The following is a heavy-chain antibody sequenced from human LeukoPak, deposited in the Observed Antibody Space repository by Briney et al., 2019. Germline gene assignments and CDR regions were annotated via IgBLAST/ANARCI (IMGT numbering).Heavy chain of an antibody. CDR2: IYYSGST. D-gene: IGHD4-23*01. CDR1: SGSISSSIYY. V-gene: IGHV4-39*07. J-gene: IGHJ4*02. CDR3: ARVGTTVVTFFDY. Sequence: SETLSLTCTVSSGSISSSIYYWGWLRQPPGTELEWVGSIYYSGSTYYNPSLKSRVTISVNTSKNQFSLKLSSVTAADTAVYYCARVGTTVVTFFDYWGQGTLVTVSS.